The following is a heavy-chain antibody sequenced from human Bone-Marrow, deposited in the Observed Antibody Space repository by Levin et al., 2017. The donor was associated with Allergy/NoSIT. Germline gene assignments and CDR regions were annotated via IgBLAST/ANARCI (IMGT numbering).Heavy chain of an antibody. D-gene: IGHD2-2*01. CDR2: INPNSGGT. CDR3: AFGLVVPAAPFDY. Sequence: VASVKVSCKASGYTFTGYYMHWVRQAPGQGLEWMGWINPNSGGTNYAQKFQGRVTMTRDTSISTAYMELSRLRSDDTAVYYCAFGLVVPAAPFDYWGQGTLVTVSS. CDR1: GYTFTGYY. J-gene: IGHJ4*02. V-gene: IGHV1-2*02.